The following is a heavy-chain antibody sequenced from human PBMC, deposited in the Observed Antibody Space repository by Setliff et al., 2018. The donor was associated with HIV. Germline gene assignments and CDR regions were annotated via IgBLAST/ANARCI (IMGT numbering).Heavy chain of an antibody. CDR1: GFTFDDYG. J-gene: IGHJ4*02. Sequence: RPGGSLRLSCAASGFTFDDYGMTWVRQAPGKGLEWVSGINWNGGGTGYADSVKGRFTISRDNTKNSLYLQMNSLRAEDTALYYCAREGGMVRGYSYGYKYWGQGTLVTVSS. V-gene: IGHV3-20*04. D-gene: IGHD5-18*01. CDR3: AREGGMVRGYSYGYKY. CDR2: INWNGGGT.